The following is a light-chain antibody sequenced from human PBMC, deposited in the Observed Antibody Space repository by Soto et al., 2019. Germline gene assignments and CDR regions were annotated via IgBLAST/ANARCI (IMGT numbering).Light chain of an antibody. CDR2: EVT. J-gene: IGLJ1*01. Sequence: QSALTQPASVSGSPGQSITISCTGSSSDVGGHNYVSWYQQHPGKAPKLMIYEVTKRPSGVSNRFSGSKSGNTASLTISGLQAGDEADYYCSSYTFTSTLYVFGTGTKSPS. CDR3: SSYTFTSTLYV. V-gene: IGLV2-14*01. CDR1: SSDVGGHNY.